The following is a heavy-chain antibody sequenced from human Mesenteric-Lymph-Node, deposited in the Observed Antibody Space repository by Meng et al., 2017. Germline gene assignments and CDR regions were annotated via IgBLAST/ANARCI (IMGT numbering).Heavy chain of an antibody. J-gene: IGHJ4*02. D-gene: IGHD5-24*01. V-gene: IGHV4-31*11. Sequence: QGQLQQWGAGLLNPSETLSLTCAVYGGSIGSGGYYWSWIRQHPGKGLEWIGYIYYTGSTFYNPSLKSRVTISVDTSKNQFSLKLISATAADTAVYYCAREAGRDGYATPKFDYWGQGTLVTVSS. CDR2: IYYTGST. CDR1: GGSIGSGGYY. CDR3: AREAGRDGYATPKFDY.